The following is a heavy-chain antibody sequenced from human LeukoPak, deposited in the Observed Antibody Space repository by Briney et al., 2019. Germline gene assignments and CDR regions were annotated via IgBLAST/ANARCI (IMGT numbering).Heavy chain of an antibody. CDR1: GGSISSGGYY. CDR2: IYYSGST. V-gene: IGHV4-31*03. CDR3: ARLSVAREWWFDP. J-gene: IGHJ5*02. D-gene: IGHD3-10*01. Sequence: SETLSLTCTVSGGSISSGGYYWSWIRQHPGKGLEWIGYIYYSGSTYYNPSLKSRVTISVDTSKNQFSLKLSSVTAADTAVYYCARLSVAREWWFDPWGQGTLVTVSS.